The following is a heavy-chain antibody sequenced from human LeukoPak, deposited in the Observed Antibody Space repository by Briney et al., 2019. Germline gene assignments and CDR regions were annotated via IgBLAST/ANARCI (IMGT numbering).Heavy chain of an antibody. J-gene: IGHJ6*03. CDR3: ARVPPYYDFWSGSPPYYMDV. Sequence: SQTLSLTCTVSGGSISSGGYYWSWIRQPPGKGLEWIGYIYHSGSTYYNPSLKSRVTISVDTSKNQFSLKLSSVTAADTAVYYCARVPPYYDFWSGSPPYYMDVWGKGTTVAVSS. D-gene: IGHD3-3*01. CDR2: IYHSGST. CDR1: GGSISSGGYY. V-gene: IGHV4-30-2*01.